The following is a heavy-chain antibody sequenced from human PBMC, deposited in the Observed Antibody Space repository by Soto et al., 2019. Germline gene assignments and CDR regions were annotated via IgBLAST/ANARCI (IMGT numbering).Heavy chain of an antibody. D-gene: IGHD2-2*01. CDR2: IIPIFGTA. CDR3: ARGTLGYCSSTSCYSYYYYGMDV. CDR1: GGTFSSYA. J-gene: IGHJ6*02. Sequence: QVQLVQSGAEVKKPGSSVKVSCKASGGTFSSYAISWVRQAPGQGLEWMGGIIPIFGTANYAQKFQGRVKITADESTSTAYMELSSLRSEDTAVYYCARGTLGYCSSTSCYSYYYYGMDVWGQGTTVTVSS. V-gene: IGHV1-69*01.